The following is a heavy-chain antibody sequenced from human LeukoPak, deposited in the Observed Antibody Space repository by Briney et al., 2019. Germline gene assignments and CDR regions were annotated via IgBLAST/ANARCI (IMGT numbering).Heavy chain of an antibody. CDR1: GFTFDDYA. V-gene: IGHV3-9*01. CDR2: ISWNSGSI. CDR3: ARPLDSSNNYFDY. D-gene: IGHD6-13*01. Sequence: GRSLRLSCAGSGFTFDDYAMHWVRQAPGKGLEWVSGISWNSGSIGYADSVKGRFTISRDNAKNSLYLQMNSLRAEDTAVYYCARPLDSSNNYFDYWGQGTLVTVSA. J-gene: IGHJ4*02.